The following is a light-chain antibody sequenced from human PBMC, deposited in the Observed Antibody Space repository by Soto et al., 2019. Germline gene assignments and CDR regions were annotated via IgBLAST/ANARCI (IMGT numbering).Light chain of an antibody. CDR1: QSISSW. V-gene: IGKV1-5*01. CDR2: DAS. J-gene: IGKJ1*01. CDR3: QQYNSYSWT. Sequence: DIQMTQSPSTLSASVGDRVTITCRASQSISSWLAWYQQKPGKAPKLLIYDASSLESGVPSRLSGGRSATKFALTFSSLQPYDFATYDDQQYNSYSWTFGQGTKAEIK.